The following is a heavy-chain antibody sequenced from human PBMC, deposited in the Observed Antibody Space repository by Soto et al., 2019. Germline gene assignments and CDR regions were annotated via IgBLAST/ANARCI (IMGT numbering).Heavy chain of an antibody. D-gene: IGHD3-22*01. V-gene: IGHV3-48*02. J-gene: IGHJ4*02. Sequence: GGSLRLSCAASGFTFSSYSMNWVRQAPGKGLEWVSYISSGSGTIYYADSVKGRFTISRDNAKNPLYLQMNSLRDEDTAVYYCARHYFDRGAYLSLDYWGQGTLVTVSS. CDR3: ARHYFDRGAYLSLDY. CDR1: GFTFSSYS. CDR2: ISSGSGTI.